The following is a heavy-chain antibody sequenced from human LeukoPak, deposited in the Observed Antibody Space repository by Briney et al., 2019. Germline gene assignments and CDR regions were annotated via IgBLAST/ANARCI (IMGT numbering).Heavy chain of an antibody. D-gene: IGHD4-11*01. CDR3: ARDPNYSAFDI. V-gene: IGHV3-74*01. Sequence: GGSLRLSCAASGFTFSSYWMHWVRQAPGKGLVWVSRINTDGSSTSYADSVKGRFTISRDNAKNTLYLQMNSLRAEDTAVYYCARDPNYSAFDIWGQGTMVTVSS. CDR2: INTDGSST. J-gene: IGHJ3*02. CDR1: GFTFSSYW.